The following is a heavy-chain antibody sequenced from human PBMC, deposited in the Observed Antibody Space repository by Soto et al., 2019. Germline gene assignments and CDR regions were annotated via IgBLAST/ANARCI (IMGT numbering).Heavy chain of an antibody. CDR2: ISYDGSNK. Sequence: VGSLRLSCTASGFSFSSYSLHWVRQTPGKGLEWAAVISYDGSNKYYADSVKGRFTVSRDSPKNTLFLQMNSLKPEDTAVYYCARAPPRGIAAPGTWGSGMDVWGQGTTVTVSS. V-gene: IGHV3-30-3*01. CDR3: ARAPPRGIAAPGTWGSGMDV. CDR1: GFSFSSYS. J-gene: IGHJ6*02. D-gene: IGHD6-13*01.